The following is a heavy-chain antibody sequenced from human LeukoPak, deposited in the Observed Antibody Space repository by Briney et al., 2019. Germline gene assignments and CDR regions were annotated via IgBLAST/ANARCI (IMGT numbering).Heavy chain of an antibody. CDR1: GGSISSNY. Sequence: KPSETLSLTCTVSGGSISSNYWNWIRQPPGKGLEWIAYIYYSGSTNHNPSLKSRVTISVDTSKNQFSLKLSSVTAADTAVYYSASDLGSSSSMDVWGKGTTVTVSS. D-gene: IGHD6-6*01. J-gene: IGHJ6*04. CDR3: ASDLGSSSSMDV. V-gene: IGHV4-59*01. CDR2: IYYSGST.